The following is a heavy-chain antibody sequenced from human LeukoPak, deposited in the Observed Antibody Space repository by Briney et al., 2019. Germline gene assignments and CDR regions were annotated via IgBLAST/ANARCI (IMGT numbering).Heavy chain of an antibody. CDR2: ISWKSGSI. J-gene: IGHJ4*02. V-gene: IGHV3-9*01. D-gene: IGHD3-22*01. CDR3: AKASSYVLYDNSGSAVLFDY. CDR1: GFTFSSYS. Sequence: LPGGSLRLSCAASGFTFSSYSMNWVRQAPGKGLEWVSGISWKSGSIDYADSVKGRFTISRDNAKNSLYLQMNSLRAEDTALYYCAKASSYVLYDNSGSAVLFDYWGQGTLVTVSS.